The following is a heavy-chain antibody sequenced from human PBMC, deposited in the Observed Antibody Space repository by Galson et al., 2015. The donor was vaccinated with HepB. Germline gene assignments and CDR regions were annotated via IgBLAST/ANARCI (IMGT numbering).Heavy chain of an antibody. Sequence: SLRLSCAASGFTFSSSVMNWVRQAPGKGLEWVSTISGSADSTNYVDSVKGRFTISRDNSKNTLFLQMNSLRAEDTAVYYCAKRRAVKVYDFWSTYVRARGTANFYALDVGGQGTTVTVSS. J-gene: IGHJ6*02. CDR1: GFTFSSSV. CDR2: ISGSADST. CDR3: AKRRAVKVYDFWSTYVRARGTANFYALDV. D-gene: IGHD3-3*01. V-gene: IGHV3-23*01.